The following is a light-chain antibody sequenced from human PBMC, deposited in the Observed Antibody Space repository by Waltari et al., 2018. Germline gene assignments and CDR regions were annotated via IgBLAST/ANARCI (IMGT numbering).Light chain of an antibody. CDR3: AAWDDSLSGRV. Sequence: QSVLTQPPSASGTPGQRVTISCSGSRSNIGSNYVYWYQQLPGTAPKLPIYRNNQRPSGGPDRFSGSKSGTSASLAISGLRSEDEADYYCAAWDDSLSGRVFGGGTKLTVL. CDR2: RNN. J-gene: IGLJ3*02. CDR1: RSNIGSNY. V-gene: IGLV1-47*01.